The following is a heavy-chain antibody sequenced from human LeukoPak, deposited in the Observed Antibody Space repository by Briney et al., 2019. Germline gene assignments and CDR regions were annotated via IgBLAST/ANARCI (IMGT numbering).Heavy chain of an antibody. Sequence: PGGSLRLSCAASGFTFSSYWMSWVRQAPGKGLEWVANIKQDGSEKYYVDSVKGRFTISRDNAKNSLYLQMNSLRAEDTAVYYCARGLHCSSTSCYEEYYYYYYMDVWGKGTTVTVSS. V-gene: IGHV3-7*01. CDR1: GFTFSSYW. CDR2: IKQDGSEK. D-gene: IGHD2-2*01. J-gene: IGHJ6*03. CDR3: ARGLHCSSTSCYEEYYYYYYMDV.